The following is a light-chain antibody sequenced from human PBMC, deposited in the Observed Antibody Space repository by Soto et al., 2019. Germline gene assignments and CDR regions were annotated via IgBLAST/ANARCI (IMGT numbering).Light chain of an antibody. CDR3: QQYSSTPHT. CDR1: QGVSSRY. V-gene: IGKV3-20*01. Sequence: EIVLTQSPGTLSLSPGERATLSCRASQGVSSRYLAWYQHKRGQAPRLLMFGTGSRATGIPDRFSGTGSGTDFTLIINRLEPEDFAVYYCQQYSSTPHTFGQGTKVDIK. CDR2: GTG. J-gene: IGKJ2*01.